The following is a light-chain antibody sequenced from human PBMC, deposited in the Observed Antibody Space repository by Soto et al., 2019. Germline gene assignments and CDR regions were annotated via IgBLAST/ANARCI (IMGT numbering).Light chain of an antibody. J-gene: IGKJ1*01. CDR1: QSVYSSY. Sequence: EIVLTQSPGTLSLSPGEGATVSCRASQSVYSSYLAWYQQKPGQAPRLLIYGASSRATGIPDRFSASGSGTDFTLTISRLATEDFAVYYCQQYGTSPRTFGQGTRVEIK. CDR2: GAS. CDR3: QQYGTSPRT. V-gene: IGKV3-20*01.